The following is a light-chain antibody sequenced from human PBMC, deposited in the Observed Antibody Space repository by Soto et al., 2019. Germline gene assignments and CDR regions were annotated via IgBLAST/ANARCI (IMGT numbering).Light chain of an antibody. V-gene: IGLV2-14*01. Sequence: QSVLTQPASVSGSPGQSITISCTGTSSDVGSYNYVSWYQQHPGKAPKLMIYEVSDRPSGIPSRFSGSKSGNTASLTISGLQTEDEADYYCSSYTSSSTLFGTGTKLTVL. CDR3: SSYTSSSTL. J-gene: IGLJ1*01. CDR1: SSDVGSYNY. CDR2: EVS.